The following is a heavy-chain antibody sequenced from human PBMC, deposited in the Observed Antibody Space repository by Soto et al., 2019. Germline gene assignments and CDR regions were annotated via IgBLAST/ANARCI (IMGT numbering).Heavy chain of an antibody. CDR1: GGSITSSSYY. J-gene: IGHJ4*02. CDR3: MLGSGWKAFDY. CDR2: IYYSGST. D-gene: IGHD3-22*01. Sequence: QLQLQESGPGLVKPSETLSLTCTVSGGSITSSSYYWGWIRQPPGKGLEWIGNIYYSGSTYYNPSLTSRVTISVDTSKNQFSLKLSSVTAADTAVYYCMLGSGWKAFDYWGQGTLVTVSS. V-gene: IGHV4-39*01.